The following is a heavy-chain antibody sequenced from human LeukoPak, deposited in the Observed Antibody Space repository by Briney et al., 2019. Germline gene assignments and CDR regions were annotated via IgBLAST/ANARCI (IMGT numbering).Heavy chain of an antibody. D-gene: IGHD1-26*01. CDR1: GYTFTGHY. J-gene: IGHJ5*02. V-gene: IGHV1-2*06. CDR3: ARDNGVGATTVWFDP. Sequence: GASVKVSCKASGYTFTGHYMHWVRQAPGQGLEWMGRIDPKSGDTNYAQKFQGRVTLTRDTSISTACMELNRLRSDDTAVYYCARDNGVGATTVWFDPWGQGSLVTVSS. CDR2: IDPKSGDT.